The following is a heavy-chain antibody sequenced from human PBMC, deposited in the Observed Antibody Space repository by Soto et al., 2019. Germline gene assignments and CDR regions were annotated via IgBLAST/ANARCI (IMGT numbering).Heavy chain of an antibody. V-gene: IGHV1-18*01. CDR1: GYTFTSYG. CDR3: ARGEYSSSSGRAFDI. J-gene: IGHJ3*02. Sequence: QVQLVQSGAEVKKPGASVKVSCKASGYTFTSYGITWVRQAPGQGLEWMGWISAYNGNTNYAQKLQGRVTMTTDTSTSTGYMELRSLRSDDTAVYCCARGEYSSSSGRAFDIWGQGTMVTVSS. CDR2: ISAYNGNT. D-gene: IGHD6-6*01.